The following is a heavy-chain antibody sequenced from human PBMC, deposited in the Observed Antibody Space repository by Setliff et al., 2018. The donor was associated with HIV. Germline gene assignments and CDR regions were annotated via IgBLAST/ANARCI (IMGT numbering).Heavy chain of an antibody. D-gene: IGHD6-19*01. CDR1: GGSISSYY. V-gene: IGHV4-59*01. CDR3: ARQFLAVAGAFDI. J-gene: IGHJ3*02. Sequence: SETLSLTCTVSGGSISSYYWSWIRQPPGKGLEWIGYIYYSGSTNYNPSLKSRVTISVDTSKNQFSLKLSSVTAADTAVYYCARQFLAVAGAFDIWGQGTMVIVSS. CDR2: IYYSGST.